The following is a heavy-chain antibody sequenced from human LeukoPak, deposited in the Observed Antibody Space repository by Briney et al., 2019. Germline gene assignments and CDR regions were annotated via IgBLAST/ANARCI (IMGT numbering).Heavy chain of an antibody. CDR2: IYYSGST. CDR1: GGSISSSSYY. CDR3: ARHDHNYDSSGYYPTFDY. D-gene: IGHD3-22*01. V-gene: IGHV4-39*01. J-gene: IGHJ4*02. Sequence: PSETLSLTCTVSGGSISSSSYYWGWIRQPPGKGLEWIGSIYYSGSTYYNPSLKSRVTISVDTSMNQFSLKLSSVTAADTAVYYCARHDHNYDSSGYYPTFDYWGRGTLVTVSS.